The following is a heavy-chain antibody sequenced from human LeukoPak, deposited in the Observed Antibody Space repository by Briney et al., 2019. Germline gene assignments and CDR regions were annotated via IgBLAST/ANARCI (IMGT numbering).Heavy chain of an antibody. J-gene: IGHJ3*02. CDR3: ARALGILAFDI. D-gene: IGHD7-27*01. V-gene: IGHV4-59*01. CDR2: IYYSGST. CDR1: GGSFSGYY. Sequence: PSETLSLTCAVYGGSFSGYYWSWIRQPPGKGLEWIGYIYYSGSTNYNPSLKSRVTISVDTSKNQFSLKLSSVTAADTAVYYCARALGILAFDIWGQGTMVTVSS.